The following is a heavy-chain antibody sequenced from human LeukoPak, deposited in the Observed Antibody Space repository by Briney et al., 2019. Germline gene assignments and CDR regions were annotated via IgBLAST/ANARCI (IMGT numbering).Heavy chain of an antibody. CDR3: VREYYDFWSGYSGFDY. CDR2: IIPIFGTA. Sequence: SVKVSCKASGGTFSSYAISWVRQAPGQGLEWMGGIIPIFGTANYAQKFQGRVTITADESTSTAYMELSSLRSEDTAVYYCVREYYDFWSGYSGFDYWGQGTLVTVSS. J-gene: IGHJ4*02. V-gene: IGHV1-69*13. CDR1: GGTFSSYA. D-gene: IGHD3-3*01.